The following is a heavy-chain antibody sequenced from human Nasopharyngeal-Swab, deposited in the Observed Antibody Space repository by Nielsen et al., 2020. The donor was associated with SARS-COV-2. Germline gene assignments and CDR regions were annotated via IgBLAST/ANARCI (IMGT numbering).Heavy chain of an antibody. J-gene: IGHJ6*02. Sequence: WVRQAPGQGLEWMGIINPSGGSTSYAQKFQGRVTMTRDTSTSTVYMELSSLRSEDTAVYYRARDTRLRGYSGYDSRYYYYYGMDVWGQGTTVTVSS. D-gene: IGHD5-12*01. CDR2: INPSGGST. V-gene: IGHV1-46*01. CDR3: ARDTRLRGYSGYDSRYYYYYGMDV.